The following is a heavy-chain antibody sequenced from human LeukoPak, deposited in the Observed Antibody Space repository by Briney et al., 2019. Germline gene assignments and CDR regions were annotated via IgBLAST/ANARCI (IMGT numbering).Heavy chain of an antibody. V-gene: IGHV4-31*03. CDR1: GGSISSGGYY. J-gene: IGHJ4*02. D-gene: IGHD1-7*01. CDR3: ARGGTTDYFDY. CDR2: IYYSGST. Sequence: PSQTLSLTCTVPGGSISSGGYYWSWIRQHQGKGLEWIEYIYYSGSTYYNPSLKSRVTISLDTSKNQFSLKLSSVTAADTAVYYCARGGTTDYFDYWGQGTLVTVSS.